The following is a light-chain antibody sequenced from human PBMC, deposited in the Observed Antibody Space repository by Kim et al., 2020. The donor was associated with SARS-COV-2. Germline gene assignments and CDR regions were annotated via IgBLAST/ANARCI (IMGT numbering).Light chain of an antibody. CDR3: CSYTVSVTFV. Sequence: QSALTQPASVYGSPGQSITISCTGTSRDVGNYNHVSWYQQHPGKAPKLMIYEVSERPSGVSNRFSGSKSGNTASLTISGLQADDEADYYCCSYTVSVTFVFGTGTKVTVL. V-gene: IGLV2-23*02. J-gene: IGLJ1*01. CDR1: SRDVGNYNH. CDR2: EVS.